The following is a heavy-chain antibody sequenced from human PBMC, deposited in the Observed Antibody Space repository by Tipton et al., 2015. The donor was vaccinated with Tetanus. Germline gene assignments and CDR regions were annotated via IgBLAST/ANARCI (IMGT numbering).Heavy chain of an antibody. CDR3: ARANKDYPKNGPLVC. D-gene: IGHD3-10*01. V-gene: IGHV4-61*01. CDR2: VYHSGLT. J-gene: IGHJ6*01. Sequence: TLSLTCAVSGTSVRGSSHDWTWIRQPPGKGLEWVGYVYHSGLTNYTPSLKSRVTMSIDTSKNQFPLKLNSVTGAATAVYYCARANKDYPKNGPLVCWG. CDR1: GTSVRGSSHD.